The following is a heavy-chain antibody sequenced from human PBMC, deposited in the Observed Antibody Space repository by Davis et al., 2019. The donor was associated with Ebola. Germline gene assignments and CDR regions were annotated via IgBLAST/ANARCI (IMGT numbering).Heavy chain of an antibody. J-gene: IGHJ5*02. CDR1: GGSFSGYY. CDR2: INHSGST. V-gene: IGHV4-34*01. D-gene: IGHD6-13*01. Sequence: MPSETLSLTCAVYGGSFSGYYSSWIRQPPGKGLEWIGAINHSGSTNYNPSLKSRVTISVDTSKNQFSLKLSSVTAADTAVYYCARVKSLVFDPWGQGTLVTVSS. CDR3: ARVKSLVFDP.